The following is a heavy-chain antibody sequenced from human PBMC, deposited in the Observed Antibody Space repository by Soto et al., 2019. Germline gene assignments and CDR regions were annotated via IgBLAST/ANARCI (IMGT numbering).Heavy chain of an antibody. J-gene: IGHJ4*02. Sequence: EVKVVESGGGLVQPGGSLRLSCAASGFTFSDNWMHWVRQPPGKGPVWVSRISGDASSTSYADSVKGRFTISRDSAKNTVYLQMDSLTVEDTAVYYCTRGGTRTTYWGIFDSWGQGTLVTVSS. CDR2: ISGDASST. V-gene: IGHV3-74*01. CDR1: GFTFSDNW. D-gene: IGHD7-27*01. CDR3: TRGGTRTTYWGIFDS.